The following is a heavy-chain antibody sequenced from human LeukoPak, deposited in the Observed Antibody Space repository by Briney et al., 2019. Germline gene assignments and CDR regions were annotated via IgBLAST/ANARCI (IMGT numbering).Heavy chain of an antibody. CDR1: GYTFTGYY. CDR2: INPNSGGT. CDR3: ARDLGPDSSGYQEFDY. D-gene: IGHD3-22*01. V-gene: IGHV1-2*02. Sequence: ASVTVSCKASGYTFTGYYMHWVRQAPGQGLEWMGWINPNSGGTNYAQKFQGRVTMTRDTSISTAYMELSRLRSDDTAVYYCARDLGPDSSGYQEFDYWGQGTLVTVSS. J-gene: IGHJ4*02.